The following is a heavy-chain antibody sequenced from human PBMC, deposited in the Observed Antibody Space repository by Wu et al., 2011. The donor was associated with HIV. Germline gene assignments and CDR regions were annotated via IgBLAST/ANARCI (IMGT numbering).Heavy chain of an antibody. CDR1: GGTFSSHG. D-gene: IGHD5/OR15-5a*01. CDR3: ARSPFVSTMGYFDY. CDR2: IIGIFGKA. Sequence: QVQLVQSGPEVKKPGSSVKVSCKASGGTFSSHGISWVRQAPGQGLEWMGGIIGIFGKANYAQKFQGRVTITTDESTSTAYMELSSLRSEDTAIYYCARSPFVSTMGYFDYWGQGTLVTVSS. J-gene: IGHJ4*02. V-gene: IGHV1-69*05.